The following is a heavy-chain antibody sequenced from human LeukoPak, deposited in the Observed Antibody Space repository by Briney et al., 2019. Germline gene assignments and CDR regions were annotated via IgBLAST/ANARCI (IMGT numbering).Heavy chain of an antibody. CDR1: GYTFSNYG. CDR2: INTGNGNT. J-gene: IGHJ1*01. Sequence: ASVKVSCKTSGYTFSNYGMHWVRQAPRQSLEWMGWINTGNGNTKSSQKFQDRVALTRDTSASTAYMELNSLSSEDTAVYYCARVPLSDSSGHYYPHWGQGTLVTVSS. V-gene: IGHV1-3*04. D-gene: IGHD3-22*01. CDR3: ARVPLSDSSGHYYPH.